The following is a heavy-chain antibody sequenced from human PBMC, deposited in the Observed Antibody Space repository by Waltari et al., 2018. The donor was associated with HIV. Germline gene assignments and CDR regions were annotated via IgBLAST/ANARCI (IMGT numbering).Heavy chain of an antibody. D-gene: IGHD1-26*01. V-gene: IGHV1-69*15. CDR3: ARGSSGSYRWFDP. CDR2: IIRVFEST. J-gene: IGHJ5*02. CDR1: GGTITSIS. Sequence: QEQLVQSGAEVKKPGSWVKVPCKASGGTITSISISWVRQAPGQGLEWMGNIIRVFESTTYAQKFHGRLTISADESTSTVFMELSSLSFDDTAVYYCARGSSGSYRWFDPWGHGTLVTVSS.